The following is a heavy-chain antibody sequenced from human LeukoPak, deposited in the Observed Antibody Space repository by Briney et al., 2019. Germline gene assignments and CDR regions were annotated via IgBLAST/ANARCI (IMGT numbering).Heavy chain of an antibody. D-gene: IGHD3-10*01. CDR1: GFTFSSYW. CDR3: ASAITMVRGVIVTIFAY. J-gene: IGHJ4*02. Sequence: GGSLRLSCGASGFTFSSYWMHWVRQAPGKGLVWVSRINSDGSSTSYADSVKGRFTISRDNAKNTLYLQMNSLRAEDTAVYYCASAITMVRGVIVTIFAYWGQGTLVTVSS. V-gene: IGHV3-74*01. CDR2: INSDGSST.